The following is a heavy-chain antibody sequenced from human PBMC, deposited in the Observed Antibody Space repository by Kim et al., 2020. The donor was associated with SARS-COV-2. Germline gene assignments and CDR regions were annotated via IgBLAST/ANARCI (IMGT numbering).Heavy chain of an antibody. D-gene: IGHD3-22*01. Sequence: GGSLRLSCAASGFTFSSYAMSWVRQAPGKGLEWVSAISGSGGSTYYADSVKGRFTISRDNSKNTLYLQMNSLRAEDTAVYYCAKDPDPPSYYYDSLAKVPYWGQGTLVTVSS. CDR1: GFTFSSYA. V-gene: IGHV3-23*01. J-gene: IGHJ4*02. CDR2: ISGSGGST. CDR3: AKDPDPPSYYYDSLAKVPY.